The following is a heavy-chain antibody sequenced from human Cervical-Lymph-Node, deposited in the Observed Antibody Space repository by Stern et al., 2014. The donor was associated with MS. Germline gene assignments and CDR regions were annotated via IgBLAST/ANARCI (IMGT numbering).Heavy chain of an antibody. Sequence: ESGPSLVRPTQTVTLTCTVSGFPLSADGVGVGWIRQAPGKALEWLALIYWDDDDRYSQSLKNRLTIKKDTSKNQVVLTMTDMDPEDTGTYYCAHSFGSVSGTYSGMDVWGQGTTVTV. CDR2: IYWDDDD. CDR1: GFPLSADGVG. V-gene: IGHV2-5*02. D-gene: IGHD1-7*01. J-gene: IGHJ6*02. CDR3: AHSFGSVSGTYSGMDV.